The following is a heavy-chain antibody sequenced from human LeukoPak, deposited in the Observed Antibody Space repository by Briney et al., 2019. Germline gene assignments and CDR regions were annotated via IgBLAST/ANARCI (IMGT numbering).Heavy chain of an antibody. CDR1: GYTFTGYY. CDR3: AGYSGSYLVLGTFDI. D-gene: IGHD1-26*01. CDR2: INPNSGGT. Sequence: ASVKVCCKASGYTFTGYYFHWVRQAPGQGLEWMGWINPNSGGTNYAQKFQGRVTMTRDTSISTAYMELSRLRSDDTAVYYCAGYSGSYLVLGTFDIWGQGTMVTVSS. V-gene: IGHV1-2*02. J-gene: IGHJ3*02.